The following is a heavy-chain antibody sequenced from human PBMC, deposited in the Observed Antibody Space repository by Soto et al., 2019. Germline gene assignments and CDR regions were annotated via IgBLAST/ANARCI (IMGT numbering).Heavy chain of an antibody. CDR3: ARSDGRY. V-gene: IGHV4-4*02. Sequence: SETLSLTCTVSGGSMSSSNWWNWVRQSPGKGLEWIGEAHHSGRTNYNPSLKSRVTISVDTSKNQFSLKLSSVTAADTAVYYSARSDGRYWGQGTLVTVSS. CDR1: GGSMSSSNW. CDR2: AHHSGRT. J-gene: IGHJ4*02.